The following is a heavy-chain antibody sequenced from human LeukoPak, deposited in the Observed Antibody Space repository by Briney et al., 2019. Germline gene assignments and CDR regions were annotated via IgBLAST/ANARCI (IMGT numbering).Heavy chain of an antibody. CDR3: ATIGDRRTGELYQIDY. J-gene: IGHJ4*02. V-gene: IGHV3-30-3*01. Sequence: GRSLRLSCAASGFTFSNYAMHWVRQAPGKGLEWVTVVSYDGSNKYYADSVKGRFTISRDNSKNTLYLQMNSLRAEDAAIYYCATIGDRRTGELYQIDYWGQGTLVTVSS. CDR1: GFTFSNYA. D-gene: IGHD7-27*01. CDR2: VSYDGSNK.